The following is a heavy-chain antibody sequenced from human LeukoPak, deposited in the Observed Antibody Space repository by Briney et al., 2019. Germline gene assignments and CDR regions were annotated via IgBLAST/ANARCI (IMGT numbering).Heavy chain of an antibody. Sequence: GGSLRLSCTVSGFTVSSNSMSWVRQAPGKGLEWVSFIYSDNTHYSHSVKGRVTISRDNSKSTLYLQMNSLRAEDTAVYYCARRAGAYSHPYDYWGQGTLVTVSS. CDR1: GFTVSSNS. CDR3: ARRAGAYSHPYDY. D-gene: IGHD4/OR15-4a*01. V-gene: IGHV3-53*01. J-gene: IGHJ4*02. CDR2: IYSDNT.